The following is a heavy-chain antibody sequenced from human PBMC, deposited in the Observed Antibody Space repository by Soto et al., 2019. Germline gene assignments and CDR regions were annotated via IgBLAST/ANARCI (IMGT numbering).Heavy chain of an antibody. Sequence: GESLKISCKGSGYSFTSYWIGWVRQMPGKGLEWMGIIYPGDSNTRYSPSLQGQVTISVDKSISTAYLQWSSLKATDTAMYYCARHAYDFWSGHPNPRHYYVMDVWGQGTMVTVSS. V-gene: IGHV5-51*01. CDR1: GYSFTSYW. J-gene: IGHJ6*02. CDR3: ARHAYDFWSGHPNPRHYYVMDV. D-gene: IGHD3-3*01. CDR2: IYPGDSNT.